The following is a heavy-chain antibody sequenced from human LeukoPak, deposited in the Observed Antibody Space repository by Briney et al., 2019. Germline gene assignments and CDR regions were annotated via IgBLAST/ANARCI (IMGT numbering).Heavy chain of an antibody. J-gene: IGHJ4*02. CDR2: ISYIGST. D-gene: IGHD1-26*01. V-gene: IGHV4-39*01. CDR3: ARVRVGATRTFDC. CDR1: GGSISSFDYY. Sequence: SGTLSLTCTVSGGSISSFDYYWGWIRQPPGKGLEWIGSISYIGSTYHNPSLKSRVTISVDTSKNQFSLKLSSVTAADTAVYYCARVRVGATRTFDCWGQGTLVTVSS.